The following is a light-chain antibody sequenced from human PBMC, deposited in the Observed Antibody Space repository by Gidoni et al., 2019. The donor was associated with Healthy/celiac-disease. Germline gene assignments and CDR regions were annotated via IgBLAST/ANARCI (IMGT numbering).Light chain of an antibody. CDR2: LGS. CDR1: QSLLHSNGYNY. V-gene: IGKV2-28*01. J-gene: IGKJ3*01. CDR3: MQALQTPPFT. Sequence: DIVMTQSPLSLHVNPGEPASISCRSSQSLLHSNGYNYLDWYLQKPGQSPQLLIYLGSNRASGVPDRLSGSGSGTDFTLKISRVEAEDVGVYYCMQALQTPPFTFGPGTKVDIK.